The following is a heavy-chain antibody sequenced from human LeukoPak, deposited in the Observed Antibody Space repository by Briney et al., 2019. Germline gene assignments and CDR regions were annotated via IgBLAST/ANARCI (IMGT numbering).Heavy chain of an antibody. J-gene: IGHJ4*02. CDR2: ISAYNGNT. V-gene: IGHV1-18*01. CDR1: GYTFTSYG. D-gene: IGHD1-26*01. CDR3: ARIHIVGPTGVIDY. Sequence: GASVKVSCKASGYTFTSYGINWVRPDPGQGLEWMGWISAYNGNTNYAQNLQGRVTMTTDTSTSTVYMELRSLRSDDTAVYYCARIHIVGPTGVIDYWGQGTLVTVSS.